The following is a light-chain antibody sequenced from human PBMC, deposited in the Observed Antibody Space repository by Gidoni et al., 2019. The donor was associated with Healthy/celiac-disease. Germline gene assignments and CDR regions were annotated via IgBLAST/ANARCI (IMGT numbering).Light chain of an antibody. V-gene: IGKV1-39*01. Sequence: DIQRTQSPPSLSASVGDRVTITCRASQNISSYLYWYQQKPGQAPRVLIYAASSLHSGVPSRFSGSGSATDFTLTLSSLQPEDFATFYCQQSYSTPRGTFGQGTQVEIK. J-gene: IGKJ1*01. CDR1: QNISSY. CDR3: QQSYSTPRGT. CDR2: AAS.